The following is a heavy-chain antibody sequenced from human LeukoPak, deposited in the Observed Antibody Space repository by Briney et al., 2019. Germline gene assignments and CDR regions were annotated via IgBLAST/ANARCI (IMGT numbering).Heavy chain of an antibody. V-gene: IGHV1-69*13. D-gene: IGHD6-19*01. J-gene: IGHJ5*02. CDR1: GGTFSSYA. CDR3: ARAEWSSGWYPHPNWFDP. CDR2: IIPIFGTA. Sequence: ASVKVSCKASGGTFSSYAISWVRQAPGQGLEWMGGIIPIFGTANYAQKFQGRVTITADESTSTAYMELSSLRSEDTAVYYCARAEWSSGWYPHPNWFDPWGQGTLVTVSS.